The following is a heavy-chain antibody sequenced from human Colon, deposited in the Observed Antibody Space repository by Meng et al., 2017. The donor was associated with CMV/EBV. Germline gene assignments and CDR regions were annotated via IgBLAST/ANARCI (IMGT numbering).Heavy chain of an antibody. V-gene: IGHV4-4*02. CDR1: GGSSSSSKW. CDR2: IFNSEST. CDR3: ARQSGWYCFDS. J-gene: IGHJ4*02. Sequence: TCSVSGGSSSSSKWWSWVRQYPENGLEWIGEIFNSESTNYNPSLESRVTISVDKSKNQFSLKLNSVTAADTAVYYCARQSGWYCFDSWGPGTLVTVSS. D-gene: IGHD6-19*01.